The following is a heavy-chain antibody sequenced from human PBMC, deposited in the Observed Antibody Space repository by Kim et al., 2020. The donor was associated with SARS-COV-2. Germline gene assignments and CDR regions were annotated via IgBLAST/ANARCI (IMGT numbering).Heavy chain of an antibody. CDR3: ARTRIANSGSYGY. D-gene: IGHD1-26*01. CDR2: ISYDGSNK. J-gene: IGHJ4*02. CDR1: GFTFSSYA. V-gene: IGHV3-30*04. Sequence: SLRLSCAASGFTFSSYAMHWVRQAPGKGLEWVAVISYDGSNKYYADSVKGRFTISRDNSKNTLYLQMNSLRAEDTAVYYCARTRIANSGSYGYWGQGT.